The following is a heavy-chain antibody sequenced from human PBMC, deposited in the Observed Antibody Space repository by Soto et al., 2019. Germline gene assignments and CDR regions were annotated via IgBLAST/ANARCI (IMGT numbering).Heavy chain of an antibody. J-gene: IGHJ5*02. D-gene: IGHD2-15*01. CDR2: IIPIFGTT. CDR3: AKDGGREGYFGNWFDP. Sequence: QVQLVQSGAELKKPGSSVKVSCKASGGTFSNYAITWVRQAPGQGLEWLGRIIPIFGTTDYAQKFQGRVTIPAXXXTXXAYMELSSLRSDDTAVYYCAKDGGREGYFGNWFDPWGQGTLVTVSS. V-gene: IGHV1-69*15. CDR1: GGTFSNYA.